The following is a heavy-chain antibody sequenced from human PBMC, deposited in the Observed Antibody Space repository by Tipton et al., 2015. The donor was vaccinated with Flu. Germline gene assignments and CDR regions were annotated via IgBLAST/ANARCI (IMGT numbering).Heavy chain of an antibody. CDR1: GFTFSSYG. J-gene: IGHJ4*02. CDR3: AKGSPGYSYGYEEGVDY. Sequence: SLRLSCAASGFTFSSYGMHWVRQAPGKGLEWVAVIWYDGSNKYYADSVKGRFTISRDNSKNTLYLQMNSLRAEDTAVYYCAKGSPGYSYGYEEGVDYWGQGTLVTVSS. V-gene: IGHV3-33*06. D-gene: IGHD5-18*01. CDR2: IWYDGSNK.